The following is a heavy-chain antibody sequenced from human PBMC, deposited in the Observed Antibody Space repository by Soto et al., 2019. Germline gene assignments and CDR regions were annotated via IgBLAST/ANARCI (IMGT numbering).Heavy chain of an antibody. D-gene: IGHD3-3*01. CDR2: ISAYDGKT. CDR3: ARDPHEFWTSYWFDP. V-gene: IGHV1-18*01. CDR1: GYTFNTYG. J-gene: IGHJ5*02. Sequence: EASVKVSCKTSGYTFNTYGINWVRQAPGQGLELMGWISAYDGKTTYAEKFQGRVTLTTDTSTSTAYMELRSLRSDDTAIYYCARDPHEFWTSYWFDPWGQGTPGTVSS.